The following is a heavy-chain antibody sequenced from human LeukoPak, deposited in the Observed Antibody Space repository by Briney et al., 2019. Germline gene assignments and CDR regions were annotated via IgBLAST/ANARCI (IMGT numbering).Heavy chain of an antibody. CDR1: GFTLSSYA. Sequence: GGSLRLSCAASGFTLSSYAMSWVRQAPGKGLEWVAAISDSGNTYHADSVKGRFTISRDSSKDTLLLQMNRLKPEDAAVYYCAKAPVTTCRGAYCYPFDYWGQGTLVTVSS. J-gene: IGHJ4*02. D-gene: IGHD2-21*01. CDR2: ISDSGNT. CDR3: AKAPVTTCRGAYCYPFDY. V-gene: IGHV3-23*01.